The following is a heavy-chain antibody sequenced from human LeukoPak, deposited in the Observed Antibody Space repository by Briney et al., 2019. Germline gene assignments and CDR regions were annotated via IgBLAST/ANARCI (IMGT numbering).Heavy chain of an antibody. CDR1: GYNFPIYW. Sequence: GESLKISCQGSGYNFPIYWIGWVRQMPGQGLEWMGIIYPDDSNTIYGPSFQGQVTISADKSINTAYLEWSSLKASDTAIYYCARRDGSSWYRLDYWGPGTLVTVSS. D-gene: IGHD6-13*01. CDR2: IYPDDSNT. J-gene: IGHJ4*02. CDR3: ARRDGSSWYRLDY. V-gene: IGHV5-51*01.